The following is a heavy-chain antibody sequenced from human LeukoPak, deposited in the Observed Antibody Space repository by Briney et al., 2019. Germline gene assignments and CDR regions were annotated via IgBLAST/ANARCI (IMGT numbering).Heavy chain of an antibody. J-gene: IGHJ4*02. CDR2: ISSGVGST. CDR1: GFTFSTYG. V-gene: IGHV3-23*01. D-gene: IGHD4-17*01. CDR3: AKAVYGDSPGLGY. Sequence: PGGSLRLSCAASGFTFSTYGMNWVRQPPGKGLEWFSAISSGVGSTNYADSVEGRFTISRDNSKNTVYLQMTSLRAEDTALYYCAKAVYGDSPGLGYWGQGTLVTVSP.